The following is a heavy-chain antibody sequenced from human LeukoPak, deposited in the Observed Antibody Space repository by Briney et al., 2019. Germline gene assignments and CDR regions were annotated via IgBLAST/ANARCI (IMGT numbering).Heavy chain of an antibody. CDR3: ARERFSNDYEA. Sequence: GGSLRLSCVASGFSFSSHGMSWVRQAPGKGLEWISTIYSDDATNYGDSVKGRFTISRDSSRNTLDLQMNSLRVEDTAVYYCARERFSNDYEAWGQGILVTVSS. D-gene: IGHD6-25*01. V-gene: IGHV3-53*01. CDR1: GFSFSSHG. J-gene: IGHJ5*02. CDR2: IYSDDAT.